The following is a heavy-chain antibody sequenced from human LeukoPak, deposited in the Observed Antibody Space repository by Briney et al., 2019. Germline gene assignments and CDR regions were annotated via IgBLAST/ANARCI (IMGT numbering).Heavy chain of an antibody. Sequence: SETLSLTCAVSGGSISSSNWWSWVRQPPGKGLKWFGEIYHSGSTNYNPSLKSRVTMSVDTSKNQFSLKLTSVTAADTAVYYCARETAELGRSFDYWGQGAQVTVSS. CDR1: GGSISSSNW. CDR2: IYHSGST. CDR3: ARETAELGRSFDY. J-gene: IGHJ4*02. D-gene: IGHD6-6*01. V-gene: IGHV4-4*02.